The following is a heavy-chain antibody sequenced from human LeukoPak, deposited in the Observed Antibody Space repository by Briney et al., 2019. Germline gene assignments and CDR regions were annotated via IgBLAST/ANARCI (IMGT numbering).Heavy chain of an antibody. J-gene: IGHJ4*02. CDR2: ISSSGSTI. D-gene: IGHD3-22*01. CDR3: AKDAYYYDSRIDY. V-gene: IGHV3-48*03. Sequence: GGSLRLSCAASGFTFSSYEMNWVRQAPGKGLEWVSYISSSGSTIYYADSVKGRFTFSRDNAENSLYLQMNSLRAEDTAVYYCAKDAYYYDSRIDYWGQGTLVTVSS. CDR1: GFTFSSYE.